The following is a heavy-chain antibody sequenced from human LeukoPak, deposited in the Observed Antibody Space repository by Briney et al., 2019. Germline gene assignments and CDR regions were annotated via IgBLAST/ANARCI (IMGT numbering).Heavy chain of an antibody. CDR2: ISSSSSTI. CDR3: ASTPLGGY. D-gene: IGHD3-16*01. Sequence: GGSLRLSCAASGFTFSSYSMNWVRQAPGKGLEWVSYISSSSSTIYYADSVKGRFTISRDNAKNSLYLQMNSLSAEDTAVYYCASTPLGGYWGQGTLVTVSS. J-gene: IGHJ4*02. CDR1: GFTFSSYS. V-gene: IGHV3-48*01.